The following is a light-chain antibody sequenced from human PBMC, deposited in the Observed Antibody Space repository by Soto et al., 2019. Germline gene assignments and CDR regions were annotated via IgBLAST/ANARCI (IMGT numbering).Light chain of an antibody. CDR3: QQRSNWPRGT. V-gene: IGKV3D-20*02. CDR2: DAS. J-gene: IGKJ1*01. Sequence: EIVLTQSPGTLSVSPGERATLSCTASQSLRSNFLAWYQQKPGQAPRLLIYDASSRAAGIPDRFSGSGSGTDFTLTISSLEPEDFAVYYCQQRSNWPRGTFGQGTKVEIK. CDR1: QSLRSNF.